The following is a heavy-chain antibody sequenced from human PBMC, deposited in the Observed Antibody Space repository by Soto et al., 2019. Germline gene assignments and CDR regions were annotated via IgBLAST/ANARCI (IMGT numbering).Heavy chain of an antibody. CDR1: GYTFTSYY. Sequence: GASVKVSCKASGYTFTSYYMHWVRQAPGQGLEWMGIINPSGGSTSYAQKFQGRVTMTRDTSTSTVYMELSSLRSEDTAVYYCARSGSGSYEYYYMDVWGKGTTVTVSS. D-gene: IGHD3-10*01. CDR2: INPSGGST. V-gene: IGHV1-46*03. CDR3: ARSGSGSYEYYYMDV. J-gene: IGHJ6*03.